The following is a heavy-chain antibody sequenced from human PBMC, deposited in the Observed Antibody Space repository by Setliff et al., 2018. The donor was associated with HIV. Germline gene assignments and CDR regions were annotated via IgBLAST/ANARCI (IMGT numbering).Heavy chain of an antibody. CDR2: IYTSGST. Sequence: SETLSLTCTVSGGSISSGSYYWSWIRQPAGKGLEWIGHIYTSGSTNYNPSLKSRVSISVDTSTNQFSLKLSSVTAADTTVYYCARGRRSSGWYVYHWGQGTLVTVSS. D-gene: IGHD6-19*01. V-gene: IGHV4-61*09. J-gene: IGHJ4*02. CDR1: GGSISSGSYY. CDR3: ARGRRSSGWYVYH.